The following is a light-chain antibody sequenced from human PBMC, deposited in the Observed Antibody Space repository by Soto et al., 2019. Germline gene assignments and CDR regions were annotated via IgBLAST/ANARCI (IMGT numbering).Light chain of an antibody. J-gene: IGKJ4*01. CDR1: QSVSSSY. CDR2: GAS. Sequence: EIVLTQSPGTLSLSPGERATLSCRASQSVSSSYLAWYQQKPGQAPTLLIYGASSRATGNPDRFSGSGSGTDFTLTISRLEPEDFAVYYCQQYGSSLLTFGGGTKVEIK. CDR3: QQYGSSLLT. V-gene: IGKV3-20*01.